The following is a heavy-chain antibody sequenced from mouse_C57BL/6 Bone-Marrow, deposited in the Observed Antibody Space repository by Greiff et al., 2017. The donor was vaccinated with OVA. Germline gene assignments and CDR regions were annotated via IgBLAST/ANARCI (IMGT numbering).Heavy chain of an antibody. Sequence: VQLQQSGAELVRPGASVTLSCTASGYTFTDYEMHWVKQTPVHGLEWIGALDPETGGTAYNQKFKGKAILTADKSSSTAYMELRSLTSEDSAVYYCTRGYSNYYAMDYWGQGTSVTVSS. D-gene: IGHD2-5*01. CDR2: LDPETGGT. V-gene: IGHV1-15*01. CDR1: GYTFTDYE. CDR3: TRGYSNYYAMDY. J-gene: IGHJ4*01.